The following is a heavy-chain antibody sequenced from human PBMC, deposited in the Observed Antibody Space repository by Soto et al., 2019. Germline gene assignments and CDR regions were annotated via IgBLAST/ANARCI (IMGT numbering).Heavy chain of an antibody. J-gene: IGHJ4*02. CDR1: GLTFSSSS. D-gene: IGHD6-6*01. V-gene: IGHV3-23*01. CDR3: AKLVRY. CDR2: STGGGST. Sequence: EVQLLESGGGLVQPGGSLRLSCVASGLTFSSSSMSWVRQAPGKGLEWVSVSTGGGSTFYADSVKGRFTISRDNSKNTLYLQMNGLRAEDAAVYFCAKLVRYWGQGTLVTVSS.